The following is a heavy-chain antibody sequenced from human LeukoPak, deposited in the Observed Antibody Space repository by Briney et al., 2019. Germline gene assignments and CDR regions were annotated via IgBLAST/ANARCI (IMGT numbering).Heavy chain of an antibody. CDR3: ASLGELSLTSFDY. V-gene: IGHV4-59*01. D-gene: IGHD3-16*02. CDR1: GGSISSYY. J-gene: IGHJ4*02. CDR2: IYYSGSI. Sequence: PSETLSLTCTVSGGSISSYYWSWIRQPPGKGLEWIGYIYYSGSINYNPSLKSRVTISVDTSKSQFSLKLSSVTAADTAVYYCASLGELSLTSFDYWGQGTLVTVSS.